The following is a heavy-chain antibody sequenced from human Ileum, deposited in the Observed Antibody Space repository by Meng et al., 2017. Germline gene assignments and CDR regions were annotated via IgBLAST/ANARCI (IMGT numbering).Heavy chain of an antibody. V-gene: IGHV4-61*01. CDR3: ARSSTSPASYFFDY. Sequence: QGQLQESGPRLVRPSATLSPACTVSGGSVSSGSYYWSWIRQPPGKGLEWIGHIYYSGSTNYNPSLKSRVTISVDMSKNQFSLKLNSVTAADTAIYFCARSSTSPASYFFDYWGQGTLVTVSS. CDR2: IYYSGST. CDR1: GGSVSSGSYY. D-gene: IGHD6-6*01. J-gene: IGHJ4*02.